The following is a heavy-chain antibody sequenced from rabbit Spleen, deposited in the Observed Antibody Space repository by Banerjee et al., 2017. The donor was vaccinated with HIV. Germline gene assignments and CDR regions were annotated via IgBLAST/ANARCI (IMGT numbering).Heavy chain of an antibody. CDR3: ARGAGASGWSYDL. Sequence: QSLEESGGGLVKPGASLTLTCKASGLDFSGDSYDSYMCWVRQAPGKGLEWISCIAGSNSGFTYSATWAKGRFTISKTSSTTVTLQMTSLTAADTATYFCARGAGASGWSYDLWGPGTLVTVS. V-gene: IGHV1S40*01. CDR1: GLDFSGDSY. CDR2: IAGSNSGFT. D-gene: IGHD1-1*01. J-gene: IGHJ6*01.